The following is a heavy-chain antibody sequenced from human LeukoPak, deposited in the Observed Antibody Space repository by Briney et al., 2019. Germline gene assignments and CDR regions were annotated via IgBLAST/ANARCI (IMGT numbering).Heavy chain of an antibody. V-gene: IGHV1-69-2*01. J-gene: IGHJ5*02. CDR3: ATDWAAYDSSGYNWFDP. CDR1: GYTFTDYR. Sequence: ASVKVSCKVSGYTFTDYRMHWVQQAPGKGLEWMGLVDREDGETIYAEKFQGRVTITADTSTDTAYMEMRSLRSEDTAVYYCATDWAAYDSSGYNWFDPWGQGTLVTVSS. CDR2: VDREDGET. D-gene: IGHD3-22*01.